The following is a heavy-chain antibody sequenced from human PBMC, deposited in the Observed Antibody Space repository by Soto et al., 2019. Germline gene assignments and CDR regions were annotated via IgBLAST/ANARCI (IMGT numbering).Heavy chain of an antibody. Sequence: LSLTCAVSGDSISSNNWWNWVRQAPGKGLEWVSYISSSGSTIYYADSVKGRFTISRDNAKNSLYLQMNSLRAEDTAVYYCARYSSGWLFDYWGQGTLVTVSS. V-gene: IGHV3-48*03. CDR1: GDSISSNN. D-gene: IGHD6-19*01. CDR2: ISSSGSTI. J-gene: IGHJ4*02. CDR3: ARYSSGWLFDY.